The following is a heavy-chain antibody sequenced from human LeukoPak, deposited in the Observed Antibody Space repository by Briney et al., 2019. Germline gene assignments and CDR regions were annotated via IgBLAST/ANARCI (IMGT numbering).Heavy chain of an antibody. V-gene: IGHV4-61*02. J-gene: IGHJ4*02. D-gene: IGHD3-3*01. CDR3: AREAALDITIFD. CDR2: IYTSGST. Sequence: SQTLSLTCTVSGGSVSSGSYYWNWIRQPAGKGLDWIGRIYTSGSTNYNPSRKSRFTISVETSKNTFSLKLSSVTAADTAVYYCAREAALDITIFDWGQGTLVTVSS. CDR1: GGSVSSGSYY.